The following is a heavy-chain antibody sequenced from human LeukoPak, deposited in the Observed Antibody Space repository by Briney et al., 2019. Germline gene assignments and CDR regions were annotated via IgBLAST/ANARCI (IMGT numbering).Heavy chain of an antibody. V-gene: IGHV3-23*01. D-gene: IGHD3-22*01. CDR1: RFTFSTYG. CDR3: AKSSYYDSSGYYREYYFDF. J-gene: IGHJ4*02. CDR2: ISGSGGST. Sequence: GGSLRLSCAASRFTFSTYGMSWVRQAPGKGLEWVSSISGSGGSTNYADSVKGRFTISRDNSKNTLYLQMNSLRDEDTAVYYCAKSSYYDSSGYYREYYFDFWGQETLVTVSS.